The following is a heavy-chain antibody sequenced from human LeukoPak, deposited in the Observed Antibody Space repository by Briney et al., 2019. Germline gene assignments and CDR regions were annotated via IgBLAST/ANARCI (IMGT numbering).Heavy chain of an antibody. Sequence: SETLSLTCIVSGGSISSGDYYWSWIRQSPGKGLEWIGYIYYTGSISYNPSLKSRLTISVDTSKNQFSLKLSSVTAADTAVYYCARALYDFWSGYSYFDYWGQGTLVTLSS. J-gene: IGHJ4*02. CDR3: ARALYDFWSGYSYFDY. V-gene: IGHV4-30-4*01. CDR1: GGSISSGDYY. D-gene: IGHD3-3*01. CDR2: IYYTGSI.